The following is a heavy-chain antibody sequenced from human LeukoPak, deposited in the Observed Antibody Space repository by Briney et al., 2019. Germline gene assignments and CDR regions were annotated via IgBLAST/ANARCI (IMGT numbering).Heavy chain of an antibody. V-gene: IGHV4-59*01. J-gene: IGHJ4*02. CDR1: GGSISDYY. D-gene: IGHD6-25*01. Sequence: PSETLSLTCTVSGGSISDYYWSWIRQPPGKGLEYIGYIYYSGSTNYNPSLKSRVTISVETSKNQFSLKLSSVTAADTAVYYCARDLRGSSALDYWGQGTLVTVSS. CDR2: IYYSGST. CDR3: ARDLRGSSALDY.